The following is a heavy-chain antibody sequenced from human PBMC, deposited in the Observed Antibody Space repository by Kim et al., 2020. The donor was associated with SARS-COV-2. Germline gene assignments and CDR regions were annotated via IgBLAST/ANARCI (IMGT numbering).Heavy chain of an antibody. CDR2: INTRGDNT. CDR1: GFTFSDAA. J-gene: IGHJ4*01. Sequence: GGSLRLSCAASGFTFSDAAMGWARLLPGKGLQWVSSINTRGDNTYYPDSVRGRLSISRDNSQNTLYLQINNLRPDDTAVYYCARVRATVVTLDFFDYWG. V-gene: IGHV3-23*01. CDR3: ARVRATVVTLDFFDY. D-gene: IGHD2-21*02.